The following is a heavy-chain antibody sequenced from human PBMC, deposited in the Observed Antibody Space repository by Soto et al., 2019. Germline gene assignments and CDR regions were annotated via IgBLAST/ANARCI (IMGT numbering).Heavy chain of an antibody. CDR3: VRDLDGSGAYYTDF. Sequence: ASVKVSCKASGYTFPNYGITWVRQAPGQGLEWMGWISAYKTNIKYAQKFQGRVTLTTDTPTSTAYMELRSLRSDDTAIYYCVRDLDGSGAYYTDFWGQGTLVTVSS. CDR1: GYTFPNYG. D-gene: IGHD3-10*01. V-gene: IGHV1-18*01. J-gene: IGHJ4*02. CDR2: ISAYKTNI.